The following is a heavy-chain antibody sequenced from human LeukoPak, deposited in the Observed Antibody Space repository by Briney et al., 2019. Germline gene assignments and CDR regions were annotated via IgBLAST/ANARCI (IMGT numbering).Heavy chain of an antibody. J-gene: IGHJ6*03. V-gene: IGHV4-34*01. CDR1: GGSFSGYY. D-gene: IGHD6-6*01. Sequence: PSETLSLTCAVYGGSFSGYYWSWIRQPPGKGLEWIGEINHSGSTNYNPSLKSRVTISVDTSKNQFSLKLSSVTAADTAVYYCARVYSSSSKIHYYYYMDVWGKGTTVTVSS. CDR2: INHSGST. CDR3: ARVYSSSSKIHYYYYMDV.